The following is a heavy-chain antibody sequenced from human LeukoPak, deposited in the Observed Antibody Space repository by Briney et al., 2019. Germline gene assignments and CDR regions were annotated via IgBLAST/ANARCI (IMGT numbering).Heavy chain of an antibody. CDR1: GYTFTGYY. J-gene: IGHJ4*02. V-gene: IGHV1-2*04. D-gene: IGHD3-9*01. CDR2: INPNSGGT. Sequence: ASVKVSCKASGYTFTGYYVHWVRQAPGQGLEWMGWINPNSGGTNYAQKFQGWVTMTRDTSISTAYMELSRLRSDDTAVYYCARVLRYFDWPDYWGQGTLVTVSS. CDR3: ARVLRYFDWPDY.